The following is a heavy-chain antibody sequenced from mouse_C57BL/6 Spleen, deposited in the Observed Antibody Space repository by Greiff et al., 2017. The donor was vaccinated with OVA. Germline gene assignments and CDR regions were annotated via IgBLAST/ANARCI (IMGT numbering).Heavy chain of an antibody. V-gene: IGHV1-55*01. CDR1: GYTFTSYW. Sequence: QVQLKESGAELVKPGASVKMSCKASGYTFTSYWITWVKQRPGQGLEWIGDIYPGSGSTNYNEKFKSKATLTVDTSSSTAYMQLSSLTSEDSAVYYCARSYYGSSYEDYWGQGTTLTVSS. CDR2: IYPGSGST. D-gene: IGHD1-1*01. CDR3: ARSYYGSSYEDY. J-gene: IGHJ2*01.